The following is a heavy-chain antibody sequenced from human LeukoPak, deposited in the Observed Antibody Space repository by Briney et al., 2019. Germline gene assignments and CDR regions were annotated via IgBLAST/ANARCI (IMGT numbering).Heavy chain of an antibody. D-gene: IGHD2/OR15-2a*01. V-gene: IGHV4-34*01. J-gene: IGHJ4*02. Sequence: SETLSLTCAVYGGSFSGYYWSWIRQPPGKGLEWIGEINHSGSTNYNPSLKSRVTISVDTSKNQFSLKLSSVTAADTAGYYCARRSWEYGFDYWGRGPLVTVSS. CDR1: GGSFSGYY. CDR2: INHSGST. CDR3: ARRSWEYGFDY.